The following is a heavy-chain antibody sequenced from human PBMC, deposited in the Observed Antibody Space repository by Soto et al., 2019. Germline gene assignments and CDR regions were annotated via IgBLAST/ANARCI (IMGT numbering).Heavy chain of an antibody. Sequence: SETWSLNCAVYAGYFCPYYSSWIRQPPGNGLEWIGEINHSGSTNYNPSLKSRVTISVDTSKNQFSLQLSSVTAADTAVYYCARGYGYYDGSGIPVNWFDPWGQGTLVTVSS. V-gene: IGHV4-34*01. CDR3: ARGYGYYDGSGIPVNWFDP. CDR1: AGYFCPYY. J-gene: IGHJ5*02. CDR2: INHSGST. D-gene: IGHD3-10*01.